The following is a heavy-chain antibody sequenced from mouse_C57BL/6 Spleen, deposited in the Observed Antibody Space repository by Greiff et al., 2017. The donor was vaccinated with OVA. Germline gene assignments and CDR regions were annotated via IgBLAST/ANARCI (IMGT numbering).Heavy chain of an antibody. CDR2: ISSGGSYT. J-gene: IGHJ4*01. CDR3: ARRRPVTGAMDY. Sequence: EVKLVESGGDLVKPGGSLKLSCAASGFTFSSYGMSWVRQTPDKRLEWVATISSGGSYTYYPDSVKGRCTISRDNAKNTLYLQMRSLKSEDTDMYYCARRRPVTGAMDYWGQGTSVTVSS. D-gene: IGHD2-12*01. CDR1: GFTFSSYG. V-gene: IGHV5-6*02.